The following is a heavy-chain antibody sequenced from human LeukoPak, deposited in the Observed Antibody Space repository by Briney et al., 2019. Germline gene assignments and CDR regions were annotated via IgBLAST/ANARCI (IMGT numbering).Heavy chain of an antibody. Sequence: SETLSLTCTVSSGSISSSSYYWGWIRQPPGKGLEWVGSIYYSGSTYYNPSLKSRVTISVDTSKNQFSLKLSSVTAADTAVYYCARTTTSGRWLVVVSGAFDIWGQGTMVTVSS. CDR3: ARTTTSGRWLVVVSGAFDI. V-gene: IGHV4-39*07. D-gene: IGHD3-22*01. CDR2: IYYSGST. J-gene: IGHJ3*02. CDR1: SGSISSSSYY.